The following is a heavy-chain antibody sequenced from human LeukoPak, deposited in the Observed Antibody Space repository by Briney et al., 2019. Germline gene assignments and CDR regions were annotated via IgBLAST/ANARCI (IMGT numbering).Heavy chain of an antibody. CDR1: GYTFTGYY. CDR3: ARDQVVVVPAAMNWFDP. Sequence: GASVKVSCKASGYTFTGYYMHWVRQAPGQGLEWKGWINPNSGGTNYAQKFQGRVTMTRDTSISTAYMELSRLRSDDTAVYYCARDQVVVVPAAMNWFDPWGQGTLVTVSS. J-gene: IGHJ5*02. CDR2: INPNSGGT. D-gene: IGHD2-2*01. V-gene: IGHV1-2*02.